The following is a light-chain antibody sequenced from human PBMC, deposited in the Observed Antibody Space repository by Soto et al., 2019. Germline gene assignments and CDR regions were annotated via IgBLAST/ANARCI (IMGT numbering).Light chain of an antibody. V-gene: IGKV1-39*01. Sequence: IQMTHSPSSLSASVGDRVTITFRASQSISSYLNWYQQKPGKAPKLLIYAASTLQSGVPSRFSGSGSGTDFTLTISCLQSEDFATYYCQQYYSYPLTFGQGTRREIK. CDR3: QQYYSYPLT. CDR2: AAS. CDR1: QSISSY. J-gene: IGKJ5*01.